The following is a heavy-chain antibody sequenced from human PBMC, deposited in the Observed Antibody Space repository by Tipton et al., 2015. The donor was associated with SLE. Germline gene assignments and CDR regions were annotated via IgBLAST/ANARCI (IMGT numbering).Heavy chain of an antibody. Sequence: SLRLSCAASGFTFSNFAMNWVRQAPGKGLEWISVIYNGGTFCEKSVRGRFTISRDNSKDTVFLQMDNLRADDTAIYYCAKADFDLWGRGTLVTVSS. J-gene: IGHJ2*01. V-gene: IGHV3-23*03. CDR1: GFTFSNFA. CDR3: AKADFDL. CDR2: IYNGGT.